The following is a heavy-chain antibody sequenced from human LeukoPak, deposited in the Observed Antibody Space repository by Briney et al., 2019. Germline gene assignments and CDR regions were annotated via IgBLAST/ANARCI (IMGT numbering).Heavy chain of an antibody. V-gene: IGHV3-7*03. CDR1: GFTFSNYA. Sequence: GGSLRLSCAASGFTFSNYAMNWVRQAPGKGLEWVASINSDGGEGYYADVVKGRFTISRDNAKNSLYLQINSLRAEDTAVYYCARSSYSSSSSVWGQGTMVTVSS. J-gene: IGHJ3*01. D-gene: IGHD6-6*01. CDR3: ARSSYSSSSSV. CDR2: INSDGGEG.